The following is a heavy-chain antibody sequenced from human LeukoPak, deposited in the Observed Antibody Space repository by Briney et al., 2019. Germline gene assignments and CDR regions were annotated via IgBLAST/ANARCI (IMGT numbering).Heavy chain of an antibody. Sequence: ASVKVSCKASGYTFTSYGISWVRQAPGQGLEWMGWINAYNGNTNYAQKLQGRVTMTTDTSTSTAYMELRSLRSDDTAVYYCARGLTGTTINDAFDIWGQGTMVTVSS. CDR2: INAYNGNT. CDR3: ARGLTGTTINDAFDI. CDR1: GYTFTSYG. J-gene: IGHJ3*02. D-gene: IGHD1-7*01. V-gene: IGHV1-18*01.